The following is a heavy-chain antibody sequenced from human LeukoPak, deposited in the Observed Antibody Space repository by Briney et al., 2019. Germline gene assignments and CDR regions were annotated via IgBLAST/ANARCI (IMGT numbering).Heavy chain of an antibody. J-gene: IGHJ3*02. CDR3: ARVRDYYEPLSSDAFDI. V-gene: IGHV4-4*02. CDR2: IYHSGST. Sequence: SGTLSLTCAVSGGSISSSNWWSWVRQPPGKGLEWIGEIYHSGSTNYNPSLKSRVTISVDKSKNQFSLKLSSVTAADTAVYYCARVRDYYEPLSSDAFDIWGQGTMVTVSS. CDR1: GGSISSSNW. D-gene: IGHD3-22*01.